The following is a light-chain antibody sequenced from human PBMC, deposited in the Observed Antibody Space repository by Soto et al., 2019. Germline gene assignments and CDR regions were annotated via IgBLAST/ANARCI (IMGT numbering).Light chain of an antibody. J-gene: IGKJ4*01. V-gene: IGKV1-39*01. CDR2: DAS. CDR3: QQSYSTPLT. CDR1: QSISSY. Sequence: DIQMTQSPSSLSASVGDRVTITCRASQSISSYLNSYQQKPGKAPKLLIYDASSLQSGVPSRFSGSGSGTDFTLTISNLQPEDFATYYCQQSYSTPLTFGGGTKVEIK.